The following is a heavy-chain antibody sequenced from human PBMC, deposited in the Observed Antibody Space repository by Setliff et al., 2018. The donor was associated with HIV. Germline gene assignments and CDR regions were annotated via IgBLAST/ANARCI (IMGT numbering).Heavy chain of an antibody. CDR1: GGSISGTYY. CDR3: ARADCTSTSCFFGLGGGFFDS. Sequence: SETLSLTCTVPGGSISGTYYWNWIRQPAGKGLEWVGRIYKSGSSNANPSLKSRVTMSVDTSRNQFSLTLKSVTAADTAVYYCARADCTSTSCFFGLGGGFFDSWGRGALVTVS. J-gene: IGHJ4*02. D-gene: IGHD2-2*01. CDR2: IYKSGSS. V-gene: IGHV4-4*07.